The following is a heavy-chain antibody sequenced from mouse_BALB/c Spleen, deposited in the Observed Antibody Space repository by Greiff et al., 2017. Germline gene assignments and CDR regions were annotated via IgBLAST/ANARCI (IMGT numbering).Heavy chain of an antibody. CDR1: GFNIKDTY. CDR3: ARGDYRYDAWVAY. V-gene: IGHV1S81*02. CDR2: INPSNGRT. D-gene: IGHD2-14*01. J-gene: IGHJ3*01. Sequence: QVQLQQSGAELVKPGASVKLSCTASGFNIKDTYMHWVKQRPGQGLEWIGEINPSNGRTNYNEKFKSKATLTVDKSSSTAYMQLSSLTSEDSAVYYCARGDYRYDAWVAYWGQGTLVTVSA.